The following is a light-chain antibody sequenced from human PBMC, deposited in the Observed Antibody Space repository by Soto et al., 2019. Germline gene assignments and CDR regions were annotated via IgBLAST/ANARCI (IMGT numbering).Light chain of an antibody. Sequence: DIQMTQSPSSLSASVGDRVMITCRASQTISTYLNWYQQKPGTAPKLLIYDASTLQSGVPSRFSGSGSGTDFTLTISNLQPEDIATYYCQQYDNLLLTFGGGTKVDIK. CDR2: DAS. J-gene: IGKJ4*01. CDR3: QQYDNLLLT. V-gene: IGKV1-33*01. CDR1: QTISTY.